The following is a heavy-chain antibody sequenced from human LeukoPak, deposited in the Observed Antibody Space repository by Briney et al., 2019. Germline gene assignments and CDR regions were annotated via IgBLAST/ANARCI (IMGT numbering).Heavy chain of an antibody. Sequence: GGSLRLSCAASGFTFSSYSMNWVRQAPGKGLEWVSSISSSTSYIYYADSVKGRFTISRDNAKNSLYLQMNSLRAEDTAVYYCARAGYNSGFDFWGQGTLATVSS. D-gene: IGHD5-18*01. J-gene: IGHJ4*02. CDR3: ARAGYNSGFDF. V-gene: IGHV3-21*01. CDR1: GFTFSSYS. CDR2: ISSSTSYI.